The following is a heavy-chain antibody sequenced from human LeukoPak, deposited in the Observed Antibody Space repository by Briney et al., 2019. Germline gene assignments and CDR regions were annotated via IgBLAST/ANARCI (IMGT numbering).Heavy chain of an antibody. Sequence: GESLKISCKGSGYTFTSYWIGWVRQMPGKGLEWMGIIYPGDSDTRYSPSFQGQVTISADKSISTAYLQWGSLKASDTAMYYCARFIAAAGDYYFDYWGQGTLVTVSS. CDR2: IYPGDSDT. J-gene: IGHJ4*02. CDR3: ARFIAAAGDYYFDY. V-gene: IGHV5-51*01. D-gene: IGHD6-13*01. CDR1: GYTFTSYW.